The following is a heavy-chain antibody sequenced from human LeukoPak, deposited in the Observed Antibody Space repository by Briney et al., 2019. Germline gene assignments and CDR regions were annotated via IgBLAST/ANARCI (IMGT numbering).Heavy chain of an antibody. J-gene: IGHJ4*02. D-gene: IGHD6-13*01. CDR3: ARTPYSSSWYEY. Sequence: GGSLSLSCAASGFTVSSNYMSWVRQAPGKGLEWVSVIYSGGSTFYADSVKGRFTISRDNSKNTLYLQMNSLRAEDTAVYYCARTPYSSSWYEYWGQGTLVTVSS. CDR1: GFTVSSNY. V-gene: IGHV3-66*01. CDR2: IYSGGST.